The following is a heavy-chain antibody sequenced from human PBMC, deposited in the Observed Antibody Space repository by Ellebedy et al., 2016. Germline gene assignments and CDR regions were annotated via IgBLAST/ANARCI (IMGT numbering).Heavy chain of an antibody. J-gene: IGHJ4*02. CDR3: ARNERQRGFDY. V-gene: IGHV3-48*04. Sequence: GGSLRLSCATSGFTFTSHSMNWVRQAPGKGLEWISYITSSSITTSYADSVKGRFTVSRDNAKNSVFLQMNSLRAEDTAVYYCARNERQRGFDYWGQGTLVTVSS. D-gene: IGHD1-1*01. CDR2: ITSSSITT. CDR1: GFTFTSHS.